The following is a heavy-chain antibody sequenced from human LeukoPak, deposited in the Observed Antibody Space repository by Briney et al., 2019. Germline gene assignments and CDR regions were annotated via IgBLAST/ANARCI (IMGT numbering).Heavy chain of an antibody. V-gene: IGHV4-4*07. Sequence: SETLSLTCTVSGGSISSYYWSWIRQPAGQGLEWIGRIYTSGSTNYNPSPKSRVTMSVDTSKNQFSLKLSSVTAADTAVYYCAREVGWFGELLSADYFDYWGQGTLVTVSS. J-gene: IGHJ4*02. CDR3: AREVGWFGELLSADYFDY. CDR2: IYTSGST. D-gene: IGHD3-10*01. CDR1: GGSISSYY.